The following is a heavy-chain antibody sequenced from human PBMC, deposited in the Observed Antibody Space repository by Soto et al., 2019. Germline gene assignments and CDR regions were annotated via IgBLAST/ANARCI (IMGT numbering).Heavy chain of an antibody. V-gene: IGHV3-53*01. CDR3: ARRHERETAYDV. CDR1: GFTVSGKRY. J-gene: IGHJ3*01. D-gene: IGHD6-25*01. Sequence: DVRLVESGGGLLQPGDSLRLSCAALGFTVSGKRYVAWVRQAPGQGLEWISALYDVDGTFYADSVKGRFTTSSDSSKTTVSLQMNGLRPDDTAFYYCARRHERETAYDVWGRGTTVTVS. CDR2: LYDVDGT.